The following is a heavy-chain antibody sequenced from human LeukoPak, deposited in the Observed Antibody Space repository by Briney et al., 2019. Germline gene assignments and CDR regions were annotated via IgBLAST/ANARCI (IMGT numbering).Heavy chain of an antibody. CDR1: GGSFSGYY. V-gene: IGHV4-34*01. D-gene: IGHD3-16*02. Sequence: SETLSLTCAVYGGSFSGYYWSWIRQPPGKGLEWIGEINHSGSTNYNPPLKSRLIISVDTSKNQFSLNLKSVTAADTAVYDCARSLHMAPFDYWGQGTLVTVSS. CDR3: ARSLHMAPFDY. J-gene: IGHJ4*02. CDR2: INHSGST.